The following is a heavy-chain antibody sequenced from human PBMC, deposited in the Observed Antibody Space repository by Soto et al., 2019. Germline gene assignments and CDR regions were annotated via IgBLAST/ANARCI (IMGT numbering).Heavy chain of an antibody. CDR1: GFTFRNYW. Sequence: GGSLRLSCVASGFTFRNYWMNWVRQAPGKGLVWVARINSDGSSKDYADSVKGRFTVSRDNTKNSLYLQLNSLGVDDTAVYYCARGSGRRGYGSHFQTWGQGALVTVSS. J-gene: IGHJ1*01. V-gene: IGHV3-74*01. D-gene: IGHD3-16*01. CDR3: ARGSGRRGYGSHFQT. CDR2: INSDGSSK.